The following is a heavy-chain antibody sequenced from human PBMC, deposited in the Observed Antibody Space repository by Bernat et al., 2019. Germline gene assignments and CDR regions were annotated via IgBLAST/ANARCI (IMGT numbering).Heavy chain of an antibody. J-gene: IGHJ4*02. CDR2: IYYSGST. Sequence: QVQLQESGPGLVKPSETLSLTCTVSGGSISSYYWSWIRQPPGKGLEWIGYIYYSGSTNYNPSLKSRVTISVDTSKNQFSLKLSSVTAADTAVYYCARYNVGGDYGVDYWGQGTLVTVSS. D-gene: IGHD4-17*01. CDR1: GGSISSYY. V-gene: IGHV4-59*01. CDR3: ARYNVGGDYGVDY.